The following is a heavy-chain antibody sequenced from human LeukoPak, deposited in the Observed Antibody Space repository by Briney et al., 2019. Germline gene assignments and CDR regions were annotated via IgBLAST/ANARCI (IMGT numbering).Heavy chain of an antibody. Sequence: PGGSLRLSCAASGFTFSSYAMSWVRQAPGKGLEWVSAISGSGGSTYYADSVKGRLTISRDNFKNTLYLQMNSLRAEDTAVYYCANLKIVVVPAAMDVWGQGTTVTVSS. V-gene: IGHV3-23*01. CDR3: ANLKIVVVPAAMDV. CDR1: GFTFSSYA. CDR2: ISGSGGST. J-gene: IGHJ6*02. D-gene: IGHD2-2*01.